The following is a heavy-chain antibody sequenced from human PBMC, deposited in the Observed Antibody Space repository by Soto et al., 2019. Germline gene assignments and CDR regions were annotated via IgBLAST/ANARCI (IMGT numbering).Heavy chain of an antibody. V-gene: IGHV4-4*02. D-gene: IGHD3-10*01. J-gene: IGHJ4*02. Sequence: SDPLSRTSGNSGLAMRNSYWCSWLRTPPGAGVAWIGEIYHSGSTNYNPSLKSRVTISVDKSKNQFSLKLSSVTAADTAVYYCARTCDYYGSGSYYRQWGQGTLVTVSS. CDR2: IYHSGST. CDR3: ARTCDYYGSGSYYRQ. CDR1: GLAMRNSYW.